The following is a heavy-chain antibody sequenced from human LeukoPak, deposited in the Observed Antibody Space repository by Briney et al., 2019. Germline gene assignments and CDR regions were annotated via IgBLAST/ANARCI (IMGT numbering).Heavy chain of an antibody. J-gene: IGHJ5*02. CDR3: ARQATIFGVVGQNWFDP. D-gene: IGHD3-3*01. Sequence: SETLSLTCTVSGGSISSSSYYWGWIRQPPGKGLEWIGSIYYSGSTYYNPSLKSRVTISVDTSKNQFSLKLSSVTAADTAVYYCARQATIFGVVGQNWFDPCGQGTLVTVSS. CDR1: GGSISSSSYY. V-gene: IGHV4-39*01. CDR2: IYYSGST.